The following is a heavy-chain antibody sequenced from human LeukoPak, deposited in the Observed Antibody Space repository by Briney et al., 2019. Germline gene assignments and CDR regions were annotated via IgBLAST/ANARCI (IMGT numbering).Heavy chain of an antibody. Sequence: GGSLRLSCAASGFTFSSYSMNWVRQAPGKGLEWVSSISSSSSYIYYADSVKGRFTISRDNAKNSLYLQMNSLRAEGTAVYYCVRVEDCSGGSCYSGHWGQGTLVTVSS. J-gene: IGHJ4*02. V-gene: IGHV3-21*01. D-gene: IGHD2-15*01. CDR3: VRVEDCSGGSCYSGH. CDR1: GFTFSSYS. CDR2: ISSSSSYI.